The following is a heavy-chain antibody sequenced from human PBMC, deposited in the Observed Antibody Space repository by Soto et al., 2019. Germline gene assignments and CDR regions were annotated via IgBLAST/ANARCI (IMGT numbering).Heavy chain of an antibody. J-gene: IGHJ5*02. Sequence: SQTLSLTCALSGDSVSSNTASWNWIRQSPSRGLEWLGRTYFRSKWYNGYAVSVKSRIIINPDTSNNQFSLQLNSVTPEDTAVYFCAKGDNLGPKTGYAFDPWGQGIMVTVSS. V-gene: IGHV6-1*01. D-gene: IGHD5-12*01. CDR2: TYFRSKWYN. CDR3: AKGDNLGPKTGYAFDP. CDR1: GDSVSSNTAS.